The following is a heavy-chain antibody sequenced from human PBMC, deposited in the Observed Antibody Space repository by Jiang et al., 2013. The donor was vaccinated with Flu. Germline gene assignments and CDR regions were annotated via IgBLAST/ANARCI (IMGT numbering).Heavy chain of an antibody. CDR2: IYPGDSDP. J-gene: IGHJ4*02. CDR3: ARRRGSSSRGDYFDS. D-gene: IGHD6-13*01. Sequence: GESLKISCKGSGYIFASHWIAWVRQMPGKGLEWMGIIYPGDSDPKYSPSFQGQVTISADKFINTAYLQWTGLKASDTAIYYCARRRGSSSRGDYFDSWGQGTLVTVSS. CDR1: GYIFASHW. V-gene: IGHV5-51*01.